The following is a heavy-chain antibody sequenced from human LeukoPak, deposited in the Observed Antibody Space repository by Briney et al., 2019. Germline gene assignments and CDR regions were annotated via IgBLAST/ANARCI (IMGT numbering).Heavy chain of an antibody. CDR2: IYYSGST. CDR3: ARSDTAMSMDV. CDR1: GGSISSGGHY. J-gene: IGHJ6*02. V-gene: IGHV4-31*03. Sequence: PSETLSLTCTVSGGSISSGGHYWSWIRQHPGKGLEWIGYIYYSGSTYYNPSLKSRVTISVDTSKNQFSLKLSSVTAADTAVYYCARSDTAMSMDVWGQGTTVTVSS. D-gene: IGHD5-18*01.